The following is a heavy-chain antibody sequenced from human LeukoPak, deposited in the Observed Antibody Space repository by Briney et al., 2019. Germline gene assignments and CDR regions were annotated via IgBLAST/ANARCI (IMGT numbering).Heavy chain of an antibody. CDR2: INPNSGGT. D-gene: IGHD3-16*02. Sequence: ASVKVSCKASGYTFTSYGISWVRQAPGQGLEWMGWINPNSGGTNYAQKFQGRVTMTRDTSISTAYMELSRLRSDDTAVYYCARGVYYVWGSYRPPGDYWGQGTLVSVSS. J-gene: IGHJ4*02. V-gene: IGHV1-2*02. CDR3: ARGVYYVWGSYRPPGDY. CDR1: GYTFTSYG.